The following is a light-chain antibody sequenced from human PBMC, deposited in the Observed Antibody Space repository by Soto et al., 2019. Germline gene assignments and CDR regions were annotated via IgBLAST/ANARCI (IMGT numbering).Light chain of an antibody. CDR1: SSNIGRNY. CDR3: ETWDDSLGGPV. V-gene: IGLV1-47*01. J-gene: IGLJ2*01. Sequence: QSVLTQTPSVSGTPGQRVNISCSGSSSNIGRNYVYWYHQFPGTAPKLLIYRDNERPSGVPDRFSGSKSGTSASLAISGLRSGDDADYHCETWDDSLGGPVFGGGTQLTVL. CDR2: RDN.